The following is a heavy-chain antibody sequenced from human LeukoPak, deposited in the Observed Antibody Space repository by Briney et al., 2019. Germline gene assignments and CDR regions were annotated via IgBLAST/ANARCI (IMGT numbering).Heavy chain of an antibody. CDR3: ARRIGGGMSGSTFFDY. V-gene: IGHV5-51*01. CDR1: GYSFTSYW. J-gene: IGHJ4*02. CDR2: IYPGDSDT. D-gene: IGHD2-2*01. Sequence: GESLKISCKGSGYSFTSYWIGWVRQMPGKGLEWMGIIYPGDSDTRYSPSFQGQVTISADKSISTAYLQWSSLKASDTAMYYCARRIGGGMSGSTFFDYWGQGTLVTVSS.